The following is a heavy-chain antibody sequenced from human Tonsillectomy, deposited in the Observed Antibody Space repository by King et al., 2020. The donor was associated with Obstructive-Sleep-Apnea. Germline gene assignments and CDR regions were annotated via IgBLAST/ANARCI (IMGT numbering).Heavy chain of an antibody. J-gene: IGHJ4*02. CDR2: IYYSGRT. Sequence: QLQESGPGLVKASETLSLTCTVSGGSISSCYWSWIRQPPGKGLEWIGYIYYSGRTNYNPSLESRVTISVDTSKSQLSLRLSSVTAADTAVYYCASSYCSGGTCYGYFDYWGQGTLVTVSS. CDR3: ASSYCSGGTCYGYFDY. V-gene: IGHV4-59*01. D-gene: IGHD2-15*01. CDR1: GGSISSCY.